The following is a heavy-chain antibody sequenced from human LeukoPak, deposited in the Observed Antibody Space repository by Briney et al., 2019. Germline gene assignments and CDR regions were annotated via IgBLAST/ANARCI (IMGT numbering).Heavy chain of an antibody. CDR2: ISGSGSTI. CDR1: GFTFSSYE. CDR3: ARDYYDNSGRFDY. D-gene: IGHD3-22*01. V-gene: IGHV3-48*03. J-gene: IGHJ4*02. Sequence: PGGSLRLSCAASGFTFSSYEMNWVSQVPGKGLEWVSYISGSGSTIYYADSVKGRFTISRDNAKNSLYLQMNSLRAEDTAVYYCARDYYDNSGRFDYWGQGTLVTVSS.